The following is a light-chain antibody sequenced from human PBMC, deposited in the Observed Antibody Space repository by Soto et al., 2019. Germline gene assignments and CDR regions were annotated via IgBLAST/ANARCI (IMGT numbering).Light chain of an antibody. CDR2: GAS. CDR1: QGISNY. Sequence: DIQMTQSPSSLSASVGDRVTITCRASQGISNYLAWYQQKPGKVPNLLIYGASTLQSGAPSRYSGSGSGTDFTLTISSLQPEDVATYSCQNYNSFSRFTFGPGTKVDIK. V-gene: IGKV1-27*01. J-gene: IGKJ3*01. CDR3: QNYNSFSRFT.